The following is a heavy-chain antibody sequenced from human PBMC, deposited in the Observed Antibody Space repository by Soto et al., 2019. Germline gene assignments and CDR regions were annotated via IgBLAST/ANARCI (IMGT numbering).Heavy chain of an antibody. V-gene: IGHV3-43*01. D-gene: IGHD6-19*01. CDR2: ISWDGGST. CDR1: GFTFDDYT. J-gene: IGHJ6*02. Sequence: GGSLRLSCAASGFTFDDYTMHWVRQAPGKGLEWVSLISWDGGSTSYADSVKGRFIISRDNSENSLYLQMDSLRTEDTAFYYCAKDRVAVTGAYYYYGLDVWGQGTTVTVSS. CDR3: AKDRVAVTGAYYYYGLDV.